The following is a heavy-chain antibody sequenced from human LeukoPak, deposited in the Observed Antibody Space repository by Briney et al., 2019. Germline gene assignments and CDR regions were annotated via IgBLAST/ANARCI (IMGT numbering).Heavy chain of an antibody. V-gene: IGHV4-34*01. CDR2: INHSGST. J-gene: IGHJ4*02. D-gene: IGHD2-2*02. CDR1: GGSFSGYY. Sequence: SETLPLTCAVYGGSFSGYYWSWIRQPPGKGLEWIGEINHSGSTNYNPSLKSRVTISVDTSKNQFSLKLSSVTAADTAVYYCARATSNCSSTSCYRSSIVATGYYFDYWGQGTLVTVSS. CDR3: ARATSNCSSTSCYRSSIVATGYYFDY.